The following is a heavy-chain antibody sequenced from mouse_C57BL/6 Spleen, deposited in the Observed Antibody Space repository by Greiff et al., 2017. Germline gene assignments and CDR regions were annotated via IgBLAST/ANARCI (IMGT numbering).Heavy chain of an antibody. CDR3: ANHHYFDY. J-gene: IGHJ2*01. Sequence: QVQLQQPGAELVRPGSSVKLSCKASGYTFTSYWMHWVKQRPIQGLEWIGNIYPSDSGTHYTEKFKDKATLTVDKSSSTAYMQLSSLTSGDSAVYYCANHHYFDYWGQGTTLTVSA. CDR1: GYTFTSYW. CDR2: IYPSDSGT. V-gene: IGHV1-52*01.